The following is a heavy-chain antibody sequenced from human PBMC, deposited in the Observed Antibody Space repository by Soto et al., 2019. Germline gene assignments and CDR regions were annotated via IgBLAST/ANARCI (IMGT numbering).Heavy chain of an antibody. J-gene: IGHJ5*02. D-gene: IGHD4-17*01. CDR2: IYYSGST. CDR3: ASGRGIAYGDYEWAYWLDP. Sequence: PSETVSLTCTVSGGSISSSSFYWGWIRQPPGKGLEWIGSIYYSGSTNYNPSLKSRVTISVDTSRNQLSLKLSSVTAADTAVYYCASGRGIAYGDYEWAYWLDPWGQGNLVTLAS. CDR1: GGSISSSSFY. V-gene: IGHV4-39*07.